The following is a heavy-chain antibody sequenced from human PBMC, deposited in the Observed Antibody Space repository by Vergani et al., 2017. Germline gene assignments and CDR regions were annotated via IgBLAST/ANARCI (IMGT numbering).Heavy chain of an antibody. CDR2: IQYDGSDI. D-gene: IGHD3-10*01. J-gene: IGHJ4*02. CDR3: ANEGSANRIRGWLDH. V-gene: IGHV3-30*02. CDR1: GLMFNNYG. Sequence: VQLLESGGGLVQPGRSLRLSCETSGLMFNNYGMHWVRQTPGKGLEWVAFIQYDGSDIFYADFVEGRFTISRDNSKNSLYLQMRSLRFDDTAVYYCANEGSANRIRGWLDHWGQGALVTVSS.